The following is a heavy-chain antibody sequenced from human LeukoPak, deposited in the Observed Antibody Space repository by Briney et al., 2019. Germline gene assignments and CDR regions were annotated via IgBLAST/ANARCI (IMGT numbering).Heavy chain of an antibody. CDR2: ISSSSSYI. CDR3: ARHSTVTWGFVDI. Sequence: GGSLRLSCAASGFTFSSYSMNWVRQAPGKGLERVSSISSSSSYIYYADSVKGRFTISRDNAKNSLYLQMNSLRAEDTAFYYCARHSTVTWGFVDIWGQGTMVTVSS. J-gene: IGHJ3*02. D-gene: IGHD4-17*01. CDR1: GFTFSSYS. V-gene: IGHV3-21*01.